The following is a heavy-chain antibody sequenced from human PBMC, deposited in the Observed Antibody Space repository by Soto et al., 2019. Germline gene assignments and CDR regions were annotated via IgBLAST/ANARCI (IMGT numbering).Heavy chain of an antibody. Sequence: SETLSLTCAVYGGSFSGYYWSWIRQPPGKGLEWIGEINHSGSTNYNPSLKSRVTISVDTSKNQFSLKLSSVTAADTAVYYCARASGSDFWSGYYMAPFDYWGQGTLVTVSS. V-gene: IGHV4-34*01. CDR3: ARASGSDFWSGYYMAPFDY. D-gene: IGHD3-3*01. CDR1: GGSFSGYY. J-gene: IGHJ4*02. CDR2: INHSGST.